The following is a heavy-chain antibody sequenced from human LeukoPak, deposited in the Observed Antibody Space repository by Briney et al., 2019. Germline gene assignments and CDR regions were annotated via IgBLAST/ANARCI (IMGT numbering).Heavy chain of an antibody. CDR3: AALTAAAGTGGYYYYMDV. V-gene: IGHV1-18*01. Sequence: ASVKVSCKASGYIFTDYYLHWVRQAPGQGLEWMGWISAYNGNTNYAQKLQGRVTMTTDTSTSTAYMELRSLRSDDTAVYYCAALTAAAGTGGYYYYMDVWGKGTTVTISS. D-gene: IGHD6-13*01. CDR2: ISAYNGNT. J-gene: IGHJ6*03. CDR1: GYIFTDYY.